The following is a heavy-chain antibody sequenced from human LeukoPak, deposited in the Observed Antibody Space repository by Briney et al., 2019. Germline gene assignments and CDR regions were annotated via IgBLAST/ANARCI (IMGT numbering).Heavy chain of an antibody. J-gene: IGHJ4*02. D-gene: IGHD6-13*01. CDR1: VYTFTSYG. Sequence: GASVKVSCKSSVYTFTSYGSSWVRQAPGQGLEWMGWISAYNGNTNYAQKLQGRVTMTTDTSTSTAYMELRSLRSDDTAVYYCARFWAAAGIDYWGQGTLVTVSS. CDR3: ARFWAAAGIDY. CDR2: ISAYNGNT. V-gene: IGHV1-18*04.